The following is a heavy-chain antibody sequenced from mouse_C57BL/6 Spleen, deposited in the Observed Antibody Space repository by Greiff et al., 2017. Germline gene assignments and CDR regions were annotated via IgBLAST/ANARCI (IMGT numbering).Heavy chain of an antibody. J-gene: IGHJ3*01. CDR3: ARSSTMVTRFAY. Sequence: VQLQQSGTELVKPGASVKLSCKASGYTFTSYWMHWVKQRPGQGLEWIGNINPSNGGTNYNEKFKSKATLTVDKSSSTAYMQLSSLTSEDSAVYYCARSSTMVTRFAYWGQGTLVTVSA. V-gene: IGHV1-53*01. CDR2: INPSNGGT. D-gene: IGHD2-2*01. CDR1: GYTFTSYW.